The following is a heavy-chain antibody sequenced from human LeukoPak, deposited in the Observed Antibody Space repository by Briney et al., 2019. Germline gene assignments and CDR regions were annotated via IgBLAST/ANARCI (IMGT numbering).Heavy chain of an antibody. CDR1: GGSISSYY. Sequence: SETLSLTCTVSGGSISSYYWSWIRQPPGKGLGWIGYIYYSGNTNYNPSLKSRITISVDTSMNQFSLKLSSVTAADTAVYYCARNPPHCSGGSCYSYFDYWGQGTLVTVSS. CDR2: IYYSGNT. V-gene: IGHV4-59*08. CDR3: ARNPPHCSGGSCYSYFDY. D-gene: IGHD2-15*01. J-gene: IGHJ4*02.